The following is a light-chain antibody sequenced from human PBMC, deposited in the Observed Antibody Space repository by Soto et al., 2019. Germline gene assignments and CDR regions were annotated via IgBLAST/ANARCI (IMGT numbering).Light chain of an antibody. V-gene: IGLV1-44*01. CDR2: SDN. J-gene: IGLJ2*01. Sequence: QSVLTQPPSASGTPGQRVTISCSGSSSNIGSNTVNWYHQLPGTAPKLLIYSDNQRPSGVPDRFSGCKSGTSASLAISGLQSEDEAAYYCAAWDDSMNAVVFGGGTKLTVL. CDR1: SSNIGSNT. CDR3: AAWDDSMNAVV.